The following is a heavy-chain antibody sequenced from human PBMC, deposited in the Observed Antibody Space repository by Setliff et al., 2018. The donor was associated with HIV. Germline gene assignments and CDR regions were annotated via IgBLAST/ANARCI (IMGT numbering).Heavy chain of an antibody. Sequence: GGSLRLSCAASGFSFSRYWMSWVRQAPGKGLEWVANIGQDGSEKNYVDSVKGRFTISRDNAKNSMDLQMNNLKAEDTAVYYCVRAAAGLDIWSQGIRVTVSS. CDR2: IGQDGSEK. J-gene: IGHJ4*02. CDR3: VRAAAGLDI. V-gene: IGHV3-7*03. CDR1: GFSFSRYW.